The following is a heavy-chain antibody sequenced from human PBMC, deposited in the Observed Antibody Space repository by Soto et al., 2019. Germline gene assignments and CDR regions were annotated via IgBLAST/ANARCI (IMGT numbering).Heavy chain of an antibody. CDR1: GCNFSSYW. CDR3: ARGGSYYEGIYYYGMDV. D-gene: IGHD1-26*01. Sequence: GGSMRLSCAASGCNFSSYWMHWVRQAPGKGLVWVSRINSDGSSTSYADSVKGRFTISRDNAKSTLYLQMNSLRAEDTAVYYCARGGSYYEGIYYYGMDVWGQGTTVTVSS. J-gene: IGHJ6*02. CDR2: INSDGSST. V-gene: IGHV3-74*01.